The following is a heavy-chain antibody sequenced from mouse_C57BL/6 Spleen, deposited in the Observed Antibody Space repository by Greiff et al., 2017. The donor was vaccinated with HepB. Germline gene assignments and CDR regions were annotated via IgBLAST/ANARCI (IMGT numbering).Heavy chain of an antibody. CDR3: ARSTSYDYVWFAY. CDR2: IDTYSGGN. J-gene: IGHJ3*01. D-gene: IGHD2-4*01. V-gene: IGHV1-72*01. Sequence: QVQLQQPGAELVKPGASVKLSCKASGYTFTSYWMHWVKQRPGRGLEWIGRIDTYSGGNKYNEKFKSKATLTVDKPSSTAYMPLSNLTSEDSAVYSYARSTSYDYVWFAYWGQGTLVTVSA. CDR1: GYTFTSYW.